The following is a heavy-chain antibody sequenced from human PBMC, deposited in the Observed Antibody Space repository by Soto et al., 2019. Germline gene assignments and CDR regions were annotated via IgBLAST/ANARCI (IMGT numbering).Heavy chain of an antibody. D-gene: IGHD5-18*01. V-gene: IGHV3-15*01. CDR2: IKSKTDGGTT. CDR1: GFTFSNAW. Sequence: GSLRLSCAASGFTFSNAWMSWVRQAPGKGLEWVGRIKSKTDGGTTDYAAPVKGRFTISRDDSKNTLYLQMNSLKTEDTAVYYCTTDYSSDTAMVHYLGQGTLVTVSS. J-gene: IGHJ4*02. CDR3: TTDYSSDTAMVHY.